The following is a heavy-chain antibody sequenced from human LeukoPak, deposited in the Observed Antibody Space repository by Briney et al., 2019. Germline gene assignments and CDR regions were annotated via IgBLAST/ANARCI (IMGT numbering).Heavy chain of an antibody. V-gene: IGHV4-38-2*02. Sequence: SETLSLTCTVSDSSITSTYYWAWFRQPPGKGLEWIATVFRLQTVRTFYNPSLESRVTMSLDPSQNQFSLNLTSVTAADTALYFCARVLHAPYLIDSWGQGTLVTVSP. CDR3: ARVLHAPYLIDS. CDR1: DSSITSTYY. D-gene: IGHD2-8*01. CDR2: VFRLQTVRT. J-gene: IGHJ4*02.